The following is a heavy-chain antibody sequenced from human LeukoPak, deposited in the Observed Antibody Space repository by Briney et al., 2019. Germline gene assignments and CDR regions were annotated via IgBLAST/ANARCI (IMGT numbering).Heavy chain of an antibody. CDR2: ISGSGGST. J-gene: IGHJ3*02. Sequence: PGGTLRLSCAASGFTFSSYGMTWVRQAPGKGLEWVSGISGSGGSTYYADSVKGRFTISRDNSKNTLYLQMNSLRVKDTAVYYCAKVLRGPPPELRYFDWPRGGAFDIWGQGTMVTVSS. CDR1: GFTFSSYG. CDR3: AKVLRGPPPELRYFDWPRGGAFDI. V-gene: IGHV3-23*01. D-gene: IGHD3-9*01.